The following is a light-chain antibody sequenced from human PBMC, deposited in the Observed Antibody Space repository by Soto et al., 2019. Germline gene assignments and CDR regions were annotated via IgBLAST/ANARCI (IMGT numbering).Light chain of an antibody. CDR3: QQRSNCQRFT. CDR1: QSVTNK. CDR2: GAS. Sequence: EMLMTQSPATLSVSPGERVSLSCWASQSVTNKLAWYQQRPGQAPRLLIYGASSRATGIPDRFSGSGSGTDFTLTISSLETEDFAVYYCQQRSNCQRFTFGPGTKVDI. V-gene: IGKV3D-11*02. J-gene: IGKJ3*01.